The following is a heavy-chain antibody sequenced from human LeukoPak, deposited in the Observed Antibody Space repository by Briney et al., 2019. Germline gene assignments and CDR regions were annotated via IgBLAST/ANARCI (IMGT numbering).Heavy chain of an antibody. J-gene: IGHJ4*02. CDR3: ATDAYGDYAIDY. Sequence: GGSLGLSCAASGFTFSSYAMSWVRQAPGKGLEWVSSIGSGNGYIYYADSVKDRFTISRDNAKNSLYLQMNSLRAEDTAVYYCATDAYGDYAIDYWGQGILVTVSS. D-gene: IGHD4-17*01. V-gene: IGHV3-21*01. CDR1: GFTFSSYA. CDR2: IGSGNGYI.